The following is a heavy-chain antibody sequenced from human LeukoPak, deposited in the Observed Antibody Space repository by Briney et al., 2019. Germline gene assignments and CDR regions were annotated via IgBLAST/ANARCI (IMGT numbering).Heavy chain of an antibody. Sequence: GESLKISCRGSGYGFTNYWIGWVRQRPGKGLEWMGIIDSYDSTATYSPSFQGQVTMSADESISTAYLQWSSLRASDTAMYYCALRSGAAGGPPAHWGQGTLVTVSS. CDR3: ALRSGAAGGPPAH. D-gene: IGHD6-13*01. V-gene: IGHV5-51*01. J-gene: IGHJ1*01. CDR2: IDSYDSTA. CDR1: GYGFTNYW.